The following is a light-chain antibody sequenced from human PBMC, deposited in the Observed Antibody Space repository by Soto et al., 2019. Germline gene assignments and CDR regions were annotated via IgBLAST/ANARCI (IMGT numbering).Light chain of an antibody. Sequence: QSVLTQPPSASGSPGQSVTISCTGTSSDIGGHNYVSWYQHHPGKAPKLIIYEVTNRPSGVPDRFSGPKSGNTASLTVSGLQTEDEADYYCSSYAGHNNYVFATGTKLTVL. V-gene: IGLV2-8*01. J-gene: IGLJ1*01. CDR2: EVT. CDR3: SSYAGHNNYV. CDR1: SSDIGGHNY.